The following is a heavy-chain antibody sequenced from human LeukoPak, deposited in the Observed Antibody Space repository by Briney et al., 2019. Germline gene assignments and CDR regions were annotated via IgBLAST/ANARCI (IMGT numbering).Heavy chain of an antibody. D-gene: IGHD4-17*01. CDR1: GGSFSGYY. CDR2: IYSGGST. J-gene: IGHJ4*02. V-gene: IGHV3-53*01. Sequence: PSETLSLTCAVYGGSFSGYYWSWIRQPPGKGLEWVSVIYSGGSTYYADSVKGRFTISRDNSKNTLYLQMNSLRAEDTAVYYCARARRYGDYGYWGQGTLVTVSS. CDR3: ARARRYGDYGY.